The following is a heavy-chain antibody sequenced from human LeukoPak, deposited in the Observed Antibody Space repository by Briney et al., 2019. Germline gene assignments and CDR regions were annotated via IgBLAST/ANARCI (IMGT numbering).Heavy chain of an antibody. CDR1: GFTFSSYA. V-gene: IGHV3-30-3*01. CDR2: ISYDGSNK. Sequence: GGSLRLSCAASGFTFSSYAMHWVRQAPGKGLEWVAVISYDGSNKYYADSVKGRFTISRDNSKNTLYLQMNSLRAEDTAVYYCANANYYDSSGLNFDYWGQGTLVTVSS. D-gene: IGHD3-22*01. CDR3: ANANYYDSSGLNFDY. J-gene: IGHJ4*02.